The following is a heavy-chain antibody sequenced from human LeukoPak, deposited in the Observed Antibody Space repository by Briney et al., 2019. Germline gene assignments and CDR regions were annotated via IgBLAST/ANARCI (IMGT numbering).Heavy chain of an antibody. CDR3: AKDRGDFPPYFDS. CDR1: GFTFSTGFTFSTYG. D-gene: IGHD2-21*02. CDR2: LRKDGSGE. Sequence: GGSLRLSCAASGFTFSTGFTFSTYGMHWVRQAPGKGLEWVSFLRKDGSGENYAESVRGRFTISRDNSKNMVYLQLTSLRSEDTAVYYCAKDRGDFPPYFDSWGRGTLVTVSS. J-gene: IGHJ4*02. V-gene: IGHV3-30*02.